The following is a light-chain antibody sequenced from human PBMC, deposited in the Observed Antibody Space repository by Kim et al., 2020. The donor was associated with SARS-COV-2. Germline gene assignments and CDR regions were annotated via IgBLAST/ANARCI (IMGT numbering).Light chain of an antibody. Sequence: EIVLTQSPVTLSLSPGERATLSCRASQTINSNCLTWYQQKPGQAPRLLIYAASRRSTGIPDRFSGSGSGTDFTLTINGLDPEDFAVYFCQQYGSSPYTFGQGTKLEI. CDR2: AAS. V-gene: IGKV3-20*01. CDR1: QTINSNC. J-gene: IGKJ2*01. CDR3: QQYGSSPYT.